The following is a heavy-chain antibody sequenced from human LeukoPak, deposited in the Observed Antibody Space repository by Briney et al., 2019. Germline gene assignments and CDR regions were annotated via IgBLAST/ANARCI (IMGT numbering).Heavy chain of an antibody. J-gene: IGHJ4*02. CDR2: ISPVDSDT. CDR1: GYRFTSYW. V-gene: IGHV5-51*01. D-gene: IGHD2-8*01. Sequence: GESLKISCKASGYRFTSYWIGWVRQMPGKGLEWMGIISPVDSDTRYSPSFQGQVIISADKSITTAYLQWSSLKASDTAVYYCARLGVLYYFDYWGQGTLVTVSS. CDR3: ARLGVLYYFDY.